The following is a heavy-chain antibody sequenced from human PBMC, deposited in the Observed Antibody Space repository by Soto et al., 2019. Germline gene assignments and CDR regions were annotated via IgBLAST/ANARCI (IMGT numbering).Heavy chain of an antibody. J-gene: IGHJ5*02. Sequence: GAPVKLSCKASGGGFNSCTRSSVRQAPGQGLEWMGRIIPILGIANYAQKFQGRVTITADKSTSTAYMELSSLRSEDTAVYYCARDYYDSSGYYAYNWFDPWGQGTLVTVS. CDR1: GGGFNSCT. V-gene: IGHV1-69*04. CDR3: ARDYYDSSGYYAYNWFDP. D-gene: IGHD3-22*01. CDR2: IIPILGIA.